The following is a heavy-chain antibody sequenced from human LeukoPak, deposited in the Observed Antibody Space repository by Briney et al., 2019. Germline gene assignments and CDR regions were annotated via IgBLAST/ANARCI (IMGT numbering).Heavy chain of an antibody. J-gene: IGHJ4*02. CDR3: ARGVGLHVYYFDY. Sequence: NTSETLSLTCTVSGGSISSYYWSWIRQPPGKGLEWIGYIFYSGGTNYNPSLKSRVTMSVDTSKTQFSLKLSSVTAADTAVYYCARGVGLHVYYFDYWGQGSLVTVSS. CDR2: IFYSGGT. D-gene: IGHD3-10*01. V-gene: IGHV4-59*01. CDR1: GGSISSYY.